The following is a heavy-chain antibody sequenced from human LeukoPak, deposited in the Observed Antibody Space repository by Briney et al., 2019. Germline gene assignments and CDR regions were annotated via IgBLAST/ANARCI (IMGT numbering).Heavy chain of an antibody. CDR3: ARGHGSSWYMGSVFDY. V-gene: IGHV4-34*01. CDR1: GGSFSGYY. CDR2: INHSGST. Sequence: SETLSLTCAVYGGSFSGYYWSWIRQPPGKGLEWIGEINHSGSTNYNPSLKSRVTISVDTSKNQFSLKLSSVTAADTAVYYCARGHGSSWYMGSVFDYWGQGTLVTVSS. D-gene: IGHD6-13*01. J-gene: IGHJ4*02.